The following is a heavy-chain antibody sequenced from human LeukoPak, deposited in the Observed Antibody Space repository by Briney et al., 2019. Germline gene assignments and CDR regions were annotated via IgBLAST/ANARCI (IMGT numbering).Heavy chain of an antibody. J-gene: IGHJ4*02. CDR3: AKALGGDYYDSSGYYPLGY. CDR1: GFTFSSNT. V-gene: IGHV3-23*01. Sequence: PGGSLRLSCAASGFTFSSNTMTWVRQVSGKGLEWVSSIRGGGSDTHYAGTVRGRFTISRDNSKNTLYLQMNSLRAEDTAVYYCAKALGGDYYDSSGYYPLGYWGQGTLVTVSS. D-gene: IGHD3-22*01. CDR2: IRGGGSDT.